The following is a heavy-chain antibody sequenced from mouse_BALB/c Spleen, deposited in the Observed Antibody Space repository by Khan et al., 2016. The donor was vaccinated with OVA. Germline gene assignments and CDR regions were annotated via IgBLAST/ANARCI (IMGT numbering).Heavy chain of an antibody. CDR3: TRSFDSYYFDY. D-gene: IGHD2-4*01. J-gene: IGHJ2*01. CDR1: GYSFTSYW. CDR2: IYPGNSDT. Sequence: VRLQQSGTVLARPGASVKMSCKASGYSFTSYWIHWVKQRPGQGLEWIGAIYPGNSDTRNNQKFKGKAKLTAVTSASTAYMELSILTNEDSAVYYCTRSFDSYYFDYWGQGTTLTVSS. V-gene: IGHV1-5*01.